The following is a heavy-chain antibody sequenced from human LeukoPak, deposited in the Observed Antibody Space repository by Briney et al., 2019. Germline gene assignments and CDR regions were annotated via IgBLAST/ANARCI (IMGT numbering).Heavy chain of an antibody. CDR1: GFTFSSYG. Sequence: GGSLRLSCVASGFTFSSYGMHWVRQAPGKGLEWVAVISYDGSNKYYADSVKGRFTISRDNSKNTLYLQMNSLRAEDTAVYYCAKDSRRAGIAARFSWFDPWGQGTLVTVSS. D-gene: IGHD6-6*01. V-gene: IGHV3-30*18. CDR2: ISYDGSNK. CDR3: AKDSRRAGIAARFSWFDP. J-gene: IGHJ5*02.